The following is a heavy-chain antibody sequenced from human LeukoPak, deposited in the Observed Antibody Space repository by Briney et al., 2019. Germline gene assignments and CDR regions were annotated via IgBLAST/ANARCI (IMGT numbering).Heavy chain of an antibody. Sequence: SQTLSLTCTVSGDSIRGFYWSWVRQPAGQGLEYTRTMYISGGSTYHPSLKSRVTMSVDLAKNEVSLKLISVTAADTAIYFCASLDGETFAHWGRGTLVLVSS. CDR2: MYISGGS. CDR1: GDSIRGFY. V-gene: IGHV4-4*07. CDR3: ASLDGETFAH. D-gene: IGHD3-3*01. J-gene: IGHJ4*02.